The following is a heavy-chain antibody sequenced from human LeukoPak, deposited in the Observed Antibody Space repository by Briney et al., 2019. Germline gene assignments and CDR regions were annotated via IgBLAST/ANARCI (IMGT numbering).Heavy chain of an antibody. J-gene: IGHJ3*02. V-gene: IGHV4-30-4*01. D-gene: IGHD3-22*01. CDR1: GGSISSGDYY. Sequence: SETLSLTCTVSGGSISSGDYYWSWIRQPPGKGLEWIGYIYYSGSTYYNPSLKSRVTISVDTSKNQFSLKLSSVTAADTAVYYCARGFSWDHYDSSGGNAFDIWGQGTMVTVSS. CDR3: ARGFSWDHYDSSGGNAFDI. CDR2: IYYSGST.